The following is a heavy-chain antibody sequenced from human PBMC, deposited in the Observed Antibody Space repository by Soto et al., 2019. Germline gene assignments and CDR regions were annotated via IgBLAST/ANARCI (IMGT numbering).Heavy chain of an antibody. CDR1: GFTFSSYW. CDR2: INSDGSSA. CDR3: AIAPRYGMDV. Sequence: EVQLVESGGGLVQPGGSLRLSCAASGFTFSSYWMHWVRQAPGNGLVWLSRINSDGSSATYADSVKGRFTISRDKAQSTLYLQMNSLRAEDTAMYYCAIAPRYGMDVWGQGITVTVSS. V-gene: IGHV3-74*01. J-gene: IGHJ6*02.